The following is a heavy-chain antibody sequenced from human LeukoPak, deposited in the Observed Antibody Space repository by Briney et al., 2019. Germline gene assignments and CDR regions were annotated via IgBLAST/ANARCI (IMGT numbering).Heavy chain of an antibody. CDR3: AKTAPTVVTTGGAFDI. J-gene: IGHJ3*02. D-gene: IGHD4-23*01. V-gene: IGHV3-23*01. CDR1: GFTFSSYA. CDR2: ISGSGGST. Sequence: GGSLRLSCAASGFTFSSYAISWVRQAPGKGLEWVSAISGSGGSTYYADSVKGRFTISRDNSKNTLYLQMNSLRAEDTAVYYCAKTAPTVVTTGGAFDIWGQGTMVTVSS.